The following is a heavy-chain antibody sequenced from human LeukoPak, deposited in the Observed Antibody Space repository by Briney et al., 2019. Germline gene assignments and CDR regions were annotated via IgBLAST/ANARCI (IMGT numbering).Heavy chain of an antibody. CDR1: GGSISSASHH. CDR3: ARRGDSTVIHGFDV. J-gene: IGHJ3*01. Sequence: ASETLSLTCTVSGGSISSASHHWRWIRQHPGKGLEWIGYIYYSGRTYYNPSLNSRATMSIDTSKNQFSLKLTSVTAADTAVYYCARRGDSTVIHGFDVWGQGTLVTVSS. CDR2: IYYSGRT. V-gene: IGHV4-31*03. D-gene: IGHD4-11*01.